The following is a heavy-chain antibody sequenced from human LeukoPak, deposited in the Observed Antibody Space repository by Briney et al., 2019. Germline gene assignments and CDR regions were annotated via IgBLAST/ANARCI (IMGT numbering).Heavy chain of an antibody. V-gene: IGHV3-23*01. CDR2: ISGSGST. J-gene: IGHJ4*02. Sequence: GGSLRLSCAASGFTFSSYAMSWVRQAPGKGLEWVSAISGSGSTYYADSVKGRFTISRDNSKNTLYLQMNSLRAEDTAVYYCARGLLRSLDYSDYWGQGTLVTVSS. D-gene: IGHD3-10*01. CDR3: ARGLLRSLDYSDY. CDR1: GFTFSSYA.